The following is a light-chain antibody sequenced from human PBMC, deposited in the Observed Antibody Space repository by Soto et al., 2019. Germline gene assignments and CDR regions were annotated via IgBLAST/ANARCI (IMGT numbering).Light chain of an antibody. Sequence: SVLTQPASVSGSPGQSITISCTGTSSDVGTYKYVSWYQQHPGKAPKLMIYDVSNRPSGVSNRFSGSKSGNTASLTISGLQAEDEADYYCNSYTTSSTLVFGTGTKVTVL. J-gene: IGLJ1*01. CDR1: SSDVGTYKY. CDR2: DVS. V-gene: IGLV2-14*03. CDR3: NSYTTSSTLV.